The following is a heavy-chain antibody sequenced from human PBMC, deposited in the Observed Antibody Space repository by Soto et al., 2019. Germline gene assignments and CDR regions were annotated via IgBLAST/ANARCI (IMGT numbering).Heavy chain of an antibody. V-gene: IGHV1-69*13. J-gene: IGHJ6*02. CDR3: ARDRTSAAYDFWSGYSPDYYYGMDV. Sequence: SVKVSCKPSGGTFSSYSISWVRHAPGQGLEWMGWIIPIFVTANCAQKFQGRVTITADESTSTAYMELSSLRSEDTAVYYCARDRTSAAYDFWSGYSPDYYYGMDVWGQGTTVTFSS. CDR1: GGTFSSYS. CDR2: IIPIFVTA. D-gene: IGHD3-3*01.